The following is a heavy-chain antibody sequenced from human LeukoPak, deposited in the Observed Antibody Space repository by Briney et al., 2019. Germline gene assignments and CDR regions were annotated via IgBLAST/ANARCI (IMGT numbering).Heavy chain of an antibody. J-gene: IGHJ6*02. D-gene: IGHD6-13*01. V-gene: IGHV3-15*01. Sequence: GGSLRLSCAASVFTFSNAWMSWVRQAPGKGLEWVGRIKSKTDGGTTDYAAPVKGRFTISRDDSKNTLYLQMNSLKTEDTAVYYCTTAVGIAAAGPIYYYYYGMDVWGQGTTVTVSS. CDR2: IKSKTDGGTT. CDR3: TTAVGIAAAGPIYYYYYGMDV. CDR1: VFTFSNAW.